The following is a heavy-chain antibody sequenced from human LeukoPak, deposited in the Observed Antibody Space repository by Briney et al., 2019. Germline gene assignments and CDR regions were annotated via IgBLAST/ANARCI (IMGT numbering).Heavy chain of an antibody. Sequence: SETLSLTCAVSGYSISSGYYWGWIRQPPGQGLEWIGSIYHSGSTYYNPSLKSRVTISADTSKNQFSLKLSSVTAADTAVYYCARIGVVTTFDYWGQGTLVTVSS. J-gene: IGHJ4*02. CDR1: GYSISSGYY. D-gene: IGHD2-21*02. V-gene: IGHV4-38-2*01. CDR2: IYHSGST. CDR3: ARIGVVTTFDY.